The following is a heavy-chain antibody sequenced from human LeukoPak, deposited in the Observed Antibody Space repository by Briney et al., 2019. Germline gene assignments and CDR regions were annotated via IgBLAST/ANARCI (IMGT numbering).Heavy chain of an antibody. Sequence: GGSLRLSCAASGFTFSRYGMHWVRQAPGKGLEWVAFIHNDGSDRSHADSVKGRFTISRDNSKNTLYLQMNSLRTEDTAVYYCAKDSNWGCDYWGQGTLVNVAS. D-gene: IGHD7-27*01. CDR1: GFTFSRYG. CDR2: IHNDGSDR. V-gene: IGHV3-30*02. J-gene: IGHJ4*02. CDR3: AKDSNWGCDY.